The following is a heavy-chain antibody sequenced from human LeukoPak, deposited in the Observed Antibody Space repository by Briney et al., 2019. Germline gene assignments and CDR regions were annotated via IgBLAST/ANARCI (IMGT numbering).Heavy chain of an antibody. CDR3: ARDGAPPYSSSWDWYNWFDP. CDR1: GFTFSSYA. J-gene: IGHJ5*02. D-gene: IGHD6-13*01. V-gene: IGHV3-30*04. Sequence: GGSLRLSCAASGFTFSSYAMHWVRQAPGKGLEWVAVISYDGSNKYYADSVKGRLTISRDNSKNTLYLQMNSLRAEDTAVYCCARDGAPPYSSSWDWYNWFDPWGQGTLVTVSS. CDR2: ISYDGSNK.